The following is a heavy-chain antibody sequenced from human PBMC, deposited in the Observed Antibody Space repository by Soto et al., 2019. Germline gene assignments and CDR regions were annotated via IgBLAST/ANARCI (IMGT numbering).Heavy chain of an antibody. Sequence: EVQLLESGGGLVQPGGSLRLSCVVSGFTFNNYAMNWVRQAPGKGLEWVSGISASGGSTYYADSVKGRFTISRDSSKHTLYLQMNSARADDTAIYYCASHFYYGSGSYYAVDYWGQGTLVTVSS. D-gene: IGHD3-10*01. J-gene: IGHJ4*02. CDR2: ISASGGST. CDR1: GFTFNNYA. V-gene: IGHV3-23*01. CDR3: ASHFYYGSGSYYAVDY.